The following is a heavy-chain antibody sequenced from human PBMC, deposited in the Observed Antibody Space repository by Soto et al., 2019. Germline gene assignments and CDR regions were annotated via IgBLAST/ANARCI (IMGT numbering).Heavy chain of an antibody. CDR1: GFTFSSYG. D-gene: IGHD3-10*01. CDR2: ISYDGSNK. CDR3: AKEYGSGSYYSDAFDI. Sequence: GSLRLSCAASGFTFSSYGMHWVRQAPGKGLEWVAVISYDGSNKYYADSVKGRFTISRDNSKNTLYLQMNSLRAEDTAVYYCAKEYGSGSYYSDAFDIWGQGTMVTVSS. J-gene: IGHJ3*02. V-gene: IGHV3-30*18.